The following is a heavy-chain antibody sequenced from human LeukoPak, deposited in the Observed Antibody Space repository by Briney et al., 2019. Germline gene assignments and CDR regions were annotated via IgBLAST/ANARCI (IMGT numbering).Heavy chain of an antibody. D-gene: IGHD6-13*01. CDR1: GYTFTSYY. CDR2: INPSGGST. Sequence: GASVKVSCKASGYTFTSYYMHWVRQAPGQGLEWMGIINPSGGSTSYAQKFQGRVTMTRDMSTSTVYMELSSLRSEDTAVYYCAGNSRSGYSSSPFDYWGQGTLVTVSS. CDR3: AGNSRSGYSSSPFDY. V-gene: IGHV1-46*01. J-gene: IGHJ4*02.